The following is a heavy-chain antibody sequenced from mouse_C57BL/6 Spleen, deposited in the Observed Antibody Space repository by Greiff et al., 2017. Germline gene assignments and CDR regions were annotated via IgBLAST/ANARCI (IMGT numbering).Heavy chain of an antibody. J-gene: IGHJ4*01. V-gene: IGHV1-82*01. Sequence: QVQLQQSGPELVKPGASVKISCKASGYAFSSSWMNWVKQRPGKGLEWIGRLYPGDGDTNYNGKFKGKDTLTADKSSSTAYMQLSSRTSEDSSVYVCAKCVMDYWGQGTSVTVSS. CDR2: LYPGDGDT. CDR1: GYAFSSSW. CDR3: AKCVMDY.